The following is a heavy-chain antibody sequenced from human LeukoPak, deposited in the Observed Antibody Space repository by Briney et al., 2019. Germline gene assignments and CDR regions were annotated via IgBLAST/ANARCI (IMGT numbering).Heavy chain of an antibody. J-gene: IGHJ6*03. CDR3: AREIAAAGVDYYYYMDV. D-gene: IGHD6-13*01. CDR2: IKQDGSEK. Sequence: GALRLSCAASGFTFSSYWMSWVRQAPGKGLEWVANIKQDGSEKYYVDSVKGRFTISRDNAKNSLYLQMNSLRAEDTAVYYCAREIAAAGVDYYYYMDVWGKGTTVTISS. V-gene: IGHV3-7*01. CDR1: GFTFSSYW.